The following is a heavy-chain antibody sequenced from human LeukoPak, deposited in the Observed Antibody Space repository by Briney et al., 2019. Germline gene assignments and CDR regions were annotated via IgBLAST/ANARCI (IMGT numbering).Heavy chain of an antibody. CDR1: GYTFTNYY. V-gene: IGHV1-2*02. CDR2: INPNSGDT. CDR3: ATQRGSYLWGTDFDY. Sequence: ASVKVSCKASGYTFTNYYMHWVRQAPGQGLEWMGWINPNSGDTKYAQKFQGRVTMTRDTSISTAYMELSRLRSDDTAVYYCATQRGSYLWGTDFDYWGQGTLVTVSS. J-gene: IGHJ4*02. D-gene: IGHD3-16*01.